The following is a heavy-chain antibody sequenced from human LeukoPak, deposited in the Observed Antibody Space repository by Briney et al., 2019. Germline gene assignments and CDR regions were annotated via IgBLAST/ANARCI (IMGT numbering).Heavy chain of an antibody. CDR2: ISNSSRTI. J-gene: IGHJ4*02. D-gene: IGHD5-12*01. CDR3: ASGWLRRDF. V-gene: IGHV3-48*01. CDR1: GSTFGTSW. Sequence: GGSLRLSCAASGSTFGTSWMTWVRQAPGKGLEWVSYISNSSRTIYYADSVEGRFTVSRDNAKYSLYLQMNSLRAEDTAVYYCASGWLRRDFWGQGTLVTVSS.